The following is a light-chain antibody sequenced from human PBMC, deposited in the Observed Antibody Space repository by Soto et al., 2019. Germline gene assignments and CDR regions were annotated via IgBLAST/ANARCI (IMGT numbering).Light chain of an antibody. CDR3: QQRSNWPSIT. CDR1: QSVSSY. CDR2: DAS. J-gene: IGKJ5*01. Sequence: VLTQSPATLSLSPGERATLASRASQSVSSYLAWYQQKPGQAXRLLIYDASNRATGIPARFSGSGSGTDFTLTISSLEPEDFAVYYCQQRSNWPSITFGQGTRLEIK. V-gene: IGKV3-11*01.